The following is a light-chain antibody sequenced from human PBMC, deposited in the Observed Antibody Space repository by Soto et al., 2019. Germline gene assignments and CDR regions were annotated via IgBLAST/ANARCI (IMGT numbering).Light chain of an antibody. CDR1: SSDVGSYNL. CDR2: EGS. J-gene: IGLJ2*01. CDR3: CSYAGSSPYVV. Sequence: QSALTQPASVSGSPGQPITISCPGTSSDVGSYNLVSWYQQHPGKAPKLMIYEGSKRPSGVSNRFSGSKSGNTASLTISGLQAEDEADYYCCSYAGSSPYVVFGGGTKVTVL. V-gene: IGLV2-23*01.